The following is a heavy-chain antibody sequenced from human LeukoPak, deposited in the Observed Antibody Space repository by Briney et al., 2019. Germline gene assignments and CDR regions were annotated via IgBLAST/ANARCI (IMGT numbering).Heavy chain of an antibody. CDR2: IYYSGST. D-gene: IGHD4-17*01. V-gene: IGHV4-61*08. J-gene: IGHJ6*02. CDR3: ARMTTVTTGYYGMDV. CDR1: GFSLSTSGMC. Sequence: SGPTLVNPTQTLTLTCTFSGFSLSTSGMCVSWIRQPPGKGLEWIGYIYYSGSTNYNPSLKSRVTISVDTSKNQFSLKLSSVTAADTAVYYCARMTTVTTGYYGMDVWGQGTTVTVSS.